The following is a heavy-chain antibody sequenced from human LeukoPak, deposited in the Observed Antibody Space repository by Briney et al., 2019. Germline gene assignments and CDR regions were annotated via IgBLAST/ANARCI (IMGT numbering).Heavy chain of an antibody. CDR1: GYTFTSYD. CDR2: KNPNSGRT. J-gene: IGHJ6*02. V-gene: IGHV1-8*01. CDR3: ARGPVSTHGMDV. D-gene: IGHD2-2*01. Sequence: GASVKVSCKATGYTFTSYDINWVRQATGRGLEWMGWKNPNSGRTGFAQKFQGRLTMTTNTSISTAYMELSSLTSEDTAVYYCARGPVSTHGMDVWGQGTTVTVSS.